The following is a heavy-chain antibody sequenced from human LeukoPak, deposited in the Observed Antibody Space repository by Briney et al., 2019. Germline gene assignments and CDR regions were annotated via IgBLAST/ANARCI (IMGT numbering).Heavy chain of an antibody. CDR3: ARESLLRTFDY. CDR2: ISYDGSNE. Sequence: GGSLRLSCAASGFTFSSYVMHWVRQAPGKGLEWVAIISYDGSNEYYADSVKGRFTISRDNSKNTLYLQMNSLRAADTAVYYCARESLLRTFDYWGQGTLVTVSS. V-gene: IGHV3-30*04. J-gene: IGHJ4*02. CDR1: GFTFSSYV. D-gene: IGHD2-15*01.